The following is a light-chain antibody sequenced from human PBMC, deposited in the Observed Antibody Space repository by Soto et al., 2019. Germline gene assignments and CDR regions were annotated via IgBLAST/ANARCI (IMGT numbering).Light chain of an antibody. V-gene: IGKV1-5*03. Sequence: DIQITQSPSTVSASVGDRVTITCRASQSISSWLAWYQQKPGKAPKLLIYKASSLESGVPSRFSGSGSGTEFTLTISSLQPDDFATYYCQQYNSYSQTFGQGTKV. CDR1: QSISSW. CDR3: QQYNSYSQT. CDR2: KAS. J-gene: IGKJ1*01.